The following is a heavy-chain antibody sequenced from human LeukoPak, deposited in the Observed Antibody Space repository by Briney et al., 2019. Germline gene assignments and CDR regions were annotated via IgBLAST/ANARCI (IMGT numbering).Heavy chain of an antibody. J-gene: IGHJ4*02. CDR3: ATHYYDNSGYHSPDY. Sequence: LPGGPLRLSCAASGVIFSSYAIYWVRQARGKGLEWVAVISYDGSNKFYIDSVKGRFTISRDNSQNTLYLQMNSLRAEDTAVYYCATHYYDNSGYHSPDYWGQGTLVTVSS. CDR1: GVIFSSYA. CDR2: ISYDGSNK. V-gene: IGHV3-30*04. D-gene: IGHD3-22*01.